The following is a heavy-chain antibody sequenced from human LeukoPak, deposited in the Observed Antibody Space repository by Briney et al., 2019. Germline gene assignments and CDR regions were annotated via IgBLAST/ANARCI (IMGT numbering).Heavy chain of an antibody. Sequence: GGSLRLSCAASGFTFSDYAINWVCQAPGKGLEWVSSISRGGVITYYADSVKGRFTISRDNSNNTLYLHMNSLRAEDTAVYYCVSRAGSPWGPFDDWGQGTLVTVSS. J-gene: IGHJ4*02. CDR2: ISRGGVIT. V-gene: IGHV3-23*01. CDR1: GFTFSDYA. D-gene: IGHD7-27*01. CDR3: VSRAGSPWGPFDD.